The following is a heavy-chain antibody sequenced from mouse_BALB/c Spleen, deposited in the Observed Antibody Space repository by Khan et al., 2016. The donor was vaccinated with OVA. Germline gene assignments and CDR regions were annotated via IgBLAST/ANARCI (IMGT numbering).Heavy chain of an antibody. CDR2: INTETGEP. V-gene: IGHV9-2-1*01. CDR3: EGRKHWYFDV. J-gene: IGHJ1*01. Sequence: QIQLVQSGPELKKPGETVKISCKASGYTFTDYSMHWVKQAPGKGLRWVGWINTETGEPTYADDFKGRFAFSLETSASPAYLQIDNLKNEGTATYFGEGRKHWYFDVWGAGTTVTVSS. CDR1: GYTFTDYS.